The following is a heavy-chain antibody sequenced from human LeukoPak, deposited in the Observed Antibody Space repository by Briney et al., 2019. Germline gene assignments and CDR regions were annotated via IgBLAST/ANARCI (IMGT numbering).Heavy chain of an antibody. D-gene: IGHD6-13*01. CDR2: IYYSGST. Sequence: SEALSLTCTVFGGSISTYYWSWIRHPPGKGLEWIGSIYYSGSTNYNPSLKSRVTISVDTSKNQFSLKLSSVTAADTAVYYCARVRLAAPPYDAFDIWGQGTMVTVSS. CDR3: ARVRLAAPPYDAFDI. CDR1: GGSISTYY. J-gene: IGHJ3*02. V-gene: IGHV4-59*01.